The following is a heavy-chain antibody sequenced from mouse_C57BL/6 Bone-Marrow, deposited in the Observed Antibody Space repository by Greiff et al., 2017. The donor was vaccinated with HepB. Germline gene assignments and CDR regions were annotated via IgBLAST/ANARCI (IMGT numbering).Heavy chain of an antibody. J-gene: IGHJ4*01. CDR2: IYPGNSDT. D-gene: IGHD2-4*01. V-gene: IGHV1-5*01. CDR1: GYTFTSYW. CDR3: TKGYDYVWDYAMDY. Sequence: VQLQQSGTVLARPGASVKMSCKTSGYTFTSYWMHWLKQRPGQGLEWIGAIYPGNSDTSYNQKFKGKAKLTAVTSASTAYMELSSLTNEDSAVYYCTKGYDYVWDYAMDYWGQGTSVTVSS.